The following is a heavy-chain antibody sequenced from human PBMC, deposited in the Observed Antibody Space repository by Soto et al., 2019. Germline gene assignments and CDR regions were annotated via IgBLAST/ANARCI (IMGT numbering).Heavy chain of an antibody. CDR3: ARVIKGYSSGNYYYYGMDV. CDR1: GFTFSSYA. Sequence: GSLRLSCAASGFTFSSYAMSWVRQAPGKGLEWVSAISGSDGSTYHAESVKGRFTISRDNSKNTLYLQMNSLRAEDTAVYYCARVIKGYSSGNYYYYGMDVWGQGTTVTVSS. V-gene: IGHV3-23*01. CDR2: ISGSDGST. J-gene: IGHJ6*02. D-gene: IGHD6-19*01.